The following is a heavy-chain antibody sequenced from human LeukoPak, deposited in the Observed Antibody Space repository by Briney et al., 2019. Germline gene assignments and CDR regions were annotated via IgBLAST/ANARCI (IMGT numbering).Heavy chain of an antibody. CDR3: ARVNQAHWWSTALTVVGYFDY. J-gene: IGHJ4*02. V-gene: IGHV4-39*07. CDR1: AGSISSSSYY. D-gene: IGHD2-2*01. CDR2: IYYTGST. Sequence: SETLSLTCTVSAGSISSSSYYWGWIRQPPGKGLEWIGSIYYTGSTYYNPSLKSRVTISVDTSKNQFSLKLSSVTAADTAVYYCARVNQAHWWSTALTVVGYFDYWGQGTLVTVSS.